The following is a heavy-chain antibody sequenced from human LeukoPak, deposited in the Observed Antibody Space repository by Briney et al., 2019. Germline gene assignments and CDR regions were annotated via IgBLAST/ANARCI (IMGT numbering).Heavy chain of an antibody. D-gene: IGHD2-2*01. CDR3: ARGYCSSTSCYMDV. CDR2: INAGNGNI. J-gene: IGHJ6*02. Sequence: SVKVSCKASGHTSTTYAIHWVRQAPGQGLEWMGWINAGNGNIKYSQKFQGRVTITGDTSASTAYMELSSLRSEDTAVYYCARGYCSSTSCYMDVWGQGTTVT. CDR1: GHTSTTYA. V-gene: IGHV1-3*01.